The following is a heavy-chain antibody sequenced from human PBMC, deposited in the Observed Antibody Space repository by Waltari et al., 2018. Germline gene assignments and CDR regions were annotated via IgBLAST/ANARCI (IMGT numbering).Heavy chain of an antibody. D-gene: IGHD6-19*01. J-gene: IGHJ4*02. CDR2: IGESDASA. CDR1: GLLFSDDA. V-gene: IGHV3-23*01. Sequence: EVQLLESGGALVQPGASLRLSCTASGLLFSDDALSWVGQAPGKGLEWVSAIGESDASAYYAENLKGRFIISRDNAKNTLSLQMSSLTAEDTALYYCASGQWPDPFDYWGQGTQVTVST. CDR3: ASGQWPDPFDY.